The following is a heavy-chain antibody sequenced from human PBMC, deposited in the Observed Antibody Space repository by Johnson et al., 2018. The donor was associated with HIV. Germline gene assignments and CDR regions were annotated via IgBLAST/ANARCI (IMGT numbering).Heavy chain of an antibody. D-gene: IGHD6-6*01. CDR3: ARGGGYSIAAPSDAFDI. CDR2: ISYDGSNK. V-gene: IGHV3-30-3*01. CDR1: GFTFSSYA. J-gene: IGHJ3*02. Sequence: VQLVESGGGVVHPGRSLRLSCAASGFTFSSYAMHWVRQAPGKGLEWVAVISYDGSNKYYADSVKGRFTLSRDNSKNTLYLQMNSLRAEDTAVYYCARGGGYSIAAPSDAFDIWCQGTMVTVSS.